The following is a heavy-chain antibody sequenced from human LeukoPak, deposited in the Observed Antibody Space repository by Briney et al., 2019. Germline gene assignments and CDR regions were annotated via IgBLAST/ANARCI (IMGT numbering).Heavy chain of an antibody. V-gene: IGHV4-59*01. D-gene: IGHD6-19*01. CDR3: ARGLWAVAGNDAFDI. Sequence: SETLSLTCTVSGGSISSYYWSWIRQPPGKGLEWIGYIYYSGSTNYNPSLKSRVTISVDTSKHQFSLKLSSVTAADTAVYYCARGLWAVAGNDAFDIWGQGTMVTVSS. J-gene: IGHJ3*02. CDR1: GGSISSYY. CDR2: IYYSGST.